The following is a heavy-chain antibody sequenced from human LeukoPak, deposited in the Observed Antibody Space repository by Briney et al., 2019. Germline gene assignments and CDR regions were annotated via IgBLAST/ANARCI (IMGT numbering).Heavy chain of an antibody. D-gene: IGHD2/OR15-2a*01. CDR1: GASISITYY. CDR2: LYNIGSI. Sequence: SETLSLTCTVSGASISITYYWSWIRQLPGKGLEWIGNLYNIGSITYKPSLKSRVTMSVDMSKNQFSLRLTSVTAADTAVYFCATNSTGSAFDFWGQGVLVTVSS. V-gene: IGHV4-59*08. J-gene: IGHJ4*02. CDR3: ATNSTGSAFDF.